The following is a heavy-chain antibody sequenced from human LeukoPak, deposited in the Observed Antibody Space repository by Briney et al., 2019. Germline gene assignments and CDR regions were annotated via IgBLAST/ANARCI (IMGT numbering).Heavy chain of an antibody. CDR2: IYHSGST. Sequence: SETLSLTCTVSGYSISSGYYWGWIRQPPGKGLEWIGGIYHSGSTYYNPSLKSRVTISVDTSKNQFSLKLSSVTAADTAVYYCASQGSRDGSTRTAGHWSNWGQGTLVTVSS. CDR3: ASQGSRDGSTRTAGHWSN. J-gene: IGHJ4*02. V-gene: IGHV4-38-2*02. D-gene: IGHD5-24*01. CDR1: GYSISSGYY.